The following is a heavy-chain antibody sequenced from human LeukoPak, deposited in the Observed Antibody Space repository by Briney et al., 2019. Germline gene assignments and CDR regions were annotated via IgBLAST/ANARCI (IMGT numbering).Heavy chain of an antibody. CDR2: ISSSGSTI. D-gene: IGHD5-24*01. J-gene: IGHJ3*02. V-gene: IGHV3-11*04. CDR1: GFTFSDYY. CDR3: ARARDGYNSGAFDI. Sequence: GGSLRLXCAASGFTFSDYYMRWIRQAPGKGLEWVSYISSSGSTIYYADSVKGRFTISRDNAKNSLYLQMNSLRAEDTAVYYCARARDGYNSGAFDIWGQGTMVTVSS.